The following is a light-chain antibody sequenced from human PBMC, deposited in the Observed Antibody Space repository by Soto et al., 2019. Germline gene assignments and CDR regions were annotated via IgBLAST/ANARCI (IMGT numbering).Light chain of an antibody. Sequence: QSALIQPPSVSGSPGQSVTISCTGTSSDVGSYDYVSWYQQHPGTVPKPMIYNVTTQPSGVPDRFSGSRSGNSASMTISGLQAEDEADYSCCSYTSSGTYVFETGTMVTV. CDR3: CSYTSSGTYV. CDR2: NVT. V-gene: IGLV2-18*02. J-gene: IGLJ1*01. CDR1: SSDVGSYDY.